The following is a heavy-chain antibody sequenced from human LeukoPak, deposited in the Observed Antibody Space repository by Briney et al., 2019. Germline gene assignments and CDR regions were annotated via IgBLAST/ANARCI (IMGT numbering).Heavy chain of an antibody. J-gene: IGHJ5*02. CDR1: GYTFTGYY. CDR3: ATLVGIAAAGRNWFDP. V-gene: IGHV1-2*06. Sequence: ASVKVSCKASGYTFTGYYMHWVRQAPGQGLEWMGRINPNSGGTNYAQKFQGRVTMTEDTSTDTAYMELSSLRSEDTAVYYCATLVGIAAAGRNWFDPWGQGTLVTVSS. D-gene: IGHD6-13*01. CDR2: INPNSGGT.